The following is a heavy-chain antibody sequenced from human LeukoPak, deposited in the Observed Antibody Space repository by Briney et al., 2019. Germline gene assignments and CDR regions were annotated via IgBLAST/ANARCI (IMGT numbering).Heavy chain of an antibody. CDR1: GYTFTSYY. J-gene: IGHJ3*02. V-gene: IGHV1-46*01. CDR3: ARGPFLWFGELFYAFDI. CDR2: INPSGGST. Sequence: ASVKVSCKASGYTFTSYYMHWVRQAPGQGLEWMGIINPSGGSTSYAQKFQGRVTMTRDTSTSTVYMELSSLRSEDTAVYYCARGPFLWFGELFYAFDIWGQGTMVTVSS. D-gene: IGHD3-10*01.